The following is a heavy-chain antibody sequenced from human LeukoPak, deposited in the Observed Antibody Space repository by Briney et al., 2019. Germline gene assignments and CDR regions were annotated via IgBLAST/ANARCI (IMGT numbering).Heavy chain of an antibody. CDR1: GYTFTSYD. CDR3: ARGDSGYGQWRYYYYYYYMDV. D-gene: IGHD5-12*01. Sequence: ALVKVSCKASGYTFTSYDINWVRQATGQGLEWMGWMNPNSGNTGYAQKFQGRVTITRNISISTAYMELSSLRSEDTAVYYCARGDSGYGQWRYYYYYYYMDVWGKGTTVTVSS. CDR2: MNPNSGNT. J-gene: IGHJ6*03. V-gene: IGHV1-8*03.